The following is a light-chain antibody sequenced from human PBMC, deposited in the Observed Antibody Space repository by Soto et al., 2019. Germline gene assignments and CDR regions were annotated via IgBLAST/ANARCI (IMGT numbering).Light chain of an antibody. V-gene: IGKV1-5*03. CDR2: KAS. CDR3: QQSYNSPQT. CDR1: QTISSW. Sequence: DIPMTQSPSTLSGSVGDRVTITCRASQTISSWLAWYQQKPGKAPKLLIYKASTLKSGVPSRFSGSGSGTEFTLTISSLQPDDFAPYSCQQSYNSPQTFGRGTKVEIK. J-gene: IGKJ1*01.